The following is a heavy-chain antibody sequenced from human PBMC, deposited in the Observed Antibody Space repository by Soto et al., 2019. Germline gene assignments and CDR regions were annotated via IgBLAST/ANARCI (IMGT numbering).Heavy chain of an antibody. J-gene: IGHJ4*02. V-gene: IGHV4-4*07. CDR1: GASISDYY. D-gene: IGHD6-13*01. Sequence: SETLSLTCTVSGASISDYYWSWIRQPAGKGLECIGRIYASGNTNNNPSLKSRVTMSVDTSKNQFSLTLNSVTAADTAVYYCARESRSALGTVEHWGRGTLVTVSS. CDR2: IYASGNT. CDR3: ARESRSALGTVEH.